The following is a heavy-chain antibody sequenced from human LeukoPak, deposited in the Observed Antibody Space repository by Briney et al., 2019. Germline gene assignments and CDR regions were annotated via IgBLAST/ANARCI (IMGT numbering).Heavy chain of an antibody. CDR3: ARGAYSSSWYGAFDI. V-gene: IGHV4-59*01. J-gene: IGHJ3*02. D-gene: IGHD6-13*01. CDR2: VYYSGST. Sequence: SETLSLTCRVSGGSISSDYWSWIRQPPGKELESIGYVYYSGSTNYNPSLKSRVTISVDTSKNQFSLKLSSVTAADTAVYYCARGAYSSSWYGAFDIWGQGTMVTVSS. CDR1: GGSISSDY.